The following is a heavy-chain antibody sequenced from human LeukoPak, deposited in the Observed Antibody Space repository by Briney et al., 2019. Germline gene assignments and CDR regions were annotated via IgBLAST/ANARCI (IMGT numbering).Heavy chain of an antibody. CDR2: ISSSSSTI. V-gene: IGHV3-48*04. CDR3: GAGDDFLSGYPGGDAFDI. Sequence: GGSLRLSCAASGFTFSSYSMNWVRQAPGKGLEWVSYISSSSSTIYYADSVKGRFTISRDNARNSLYLQMNSLRAEDTAVYYCGAGDDFLSGYPGGDAFDIWGQGKMVTVS. CDR1: GFTFSSYS. J-gene: IGHJ3*02. D-gene: IGHD3-3*01.